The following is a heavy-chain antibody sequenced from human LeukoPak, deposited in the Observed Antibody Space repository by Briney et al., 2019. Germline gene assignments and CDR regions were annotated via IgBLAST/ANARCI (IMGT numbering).Heavy chain of an antibody. J-gene: IGHJ5*02. CDR1: GFTFSSYW. CDR2: VNADGGST. D-gene: IGHD5-18*01. Sequence: GGSLRLSCAASGFTFSSYWMHWVRQAPGKGLVWVSHVNADGGSTTYADSVKGRFTISRDNSKNTLYLQMNSLRAEDTAVYYCAIIHSYGHAWGQGTLVTVSS. V-gene: IGHV3-74*01. CDR3: AIIHSYGHA.